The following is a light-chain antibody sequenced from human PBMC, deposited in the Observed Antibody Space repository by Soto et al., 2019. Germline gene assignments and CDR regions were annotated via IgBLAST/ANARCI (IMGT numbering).Light chain of an antibody. CDR1: QSISSW. Sequence: DIQMTQSPSTLSASVGDRVTITCRASQSISSWLAWYQQKPGKAPKLLIYKASTLKSGDPSRFSGSGSGTEFTLTISSLQPDDFATYYFQQYKSYWTFGQGTKVEIK. CDR3: QQYKSYWT. J-gene: IGKJ1*01. CDR2: KAS. V-gene: IGKV1-5*03.